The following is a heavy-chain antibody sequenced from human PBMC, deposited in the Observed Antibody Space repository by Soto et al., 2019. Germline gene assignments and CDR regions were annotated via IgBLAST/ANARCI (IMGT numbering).Heavy chain of an antibody. D-gene: IGHD2-2*01. J-gene: IGHJ6*02. CDR3: AKDRFLLGVPLRYYGMDV. CDR2: ISYDGSNK. Sequence: QVQLVESGGGVVQPGRSLRLSCAASGFTFSSYGMHWVRQAPGKGLEWVAVISYDGSNKYYADSVKGRFIISRDNSKNTLYLQMNSLRAEDTAVYYCAKDRFLLGVPLRYYGMDVWGQGTTVTVSS. CDR1: GFTFSSYG. V-gene: IGHV3-30*18.